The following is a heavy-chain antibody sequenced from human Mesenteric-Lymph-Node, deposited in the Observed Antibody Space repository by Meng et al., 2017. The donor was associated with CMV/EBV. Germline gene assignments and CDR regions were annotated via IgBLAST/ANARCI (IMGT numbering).Heavy chain of an antibody. Sequence: ASVKVSCKASGYTFTSYDINWVRQATGQGLEWMGWMNPNSGNTGYAQKFQGRVTMTRNTSISTAYMELSSLRSEDTAVYYCARALLRSAMVPRPGLRAFDIWGQGTMVTVSS. CDR1: GYTFTSYD. J-gene: IGHJ3*02. CDR2: MNPNSGNT. D-gene: IGHD5-18*01. V-gene: IGHV1-8*01. CDR3: ARALLRSAMVPRPGLRAFDI.